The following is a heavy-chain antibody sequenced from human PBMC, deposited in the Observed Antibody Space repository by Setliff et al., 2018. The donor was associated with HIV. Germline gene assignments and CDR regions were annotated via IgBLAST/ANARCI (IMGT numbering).Heavy chain of an antibody. CDR3: ARYLISTESVVVITPLAFDM. V-gene: IGHV1-69*13. CDR2: IIPIFGTR. J-gene: IGHJ3*02. CDR1: GGTFSNYA. D-gene: IGHD2-21*01. Sequence: VASVKVSCKASGGTFSNYAINWVRQAPGQGLEWMGGIIPIFGTRNYAQKFQGRVTISAAESTRTAYMELSSLRSEDTAVYYCARYLISTESVVVITPLAFDMWGQGTMVTVSS.